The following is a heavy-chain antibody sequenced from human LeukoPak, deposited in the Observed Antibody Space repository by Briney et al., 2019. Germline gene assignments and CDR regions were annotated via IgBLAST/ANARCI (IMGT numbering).Heavy chain of an antibody. D-gene: IGHD1-26*01. CDR2: INPNSGGT. Sequence: ASVKVSCKASGYTFTGYYMHWVRQAPGQGLEWMGWINPNSGGTNYAQKFQGRVTMTRDTSISTAYMELSRLRSDDTAVYYCAGTHSGSCLLDYWGQGTLVTVSS. CDR3: AGTHSGSCLLDY. V-gene: IGHV1-2*02. J-gene: IGHJ4*02. CDR1: GYTFTGYY.